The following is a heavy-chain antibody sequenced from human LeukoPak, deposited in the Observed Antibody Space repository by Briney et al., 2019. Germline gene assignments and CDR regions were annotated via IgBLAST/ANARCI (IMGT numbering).Heavy chain of an antibody. Sequence: SETLSLTCTVSGGSISSSSYYWGWIRQPPGNGLEWIGSIYYSGSTYYNPSLKSRVTISVDTSENQFSLKLSSVTTADTAVYYCARLSIAAERIDPWGQGTLVTVSS. CDR1: GGSISSSSYY. D-gene: IGHD6-6*01. CDR2: IYYSGST. CDR3: ARLSIAAERIDP. V-gene: IGHV4-39*01. J-gene: IGHJ5*02.